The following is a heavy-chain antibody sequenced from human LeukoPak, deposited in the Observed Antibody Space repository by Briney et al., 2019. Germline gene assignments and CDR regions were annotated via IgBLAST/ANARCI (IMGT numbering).Heavy chain of an antibody. Sequence: PGGSLRLSCAASGFTFSSYWMSWVRQAPGKGLEWVANIKQDGSEKYYVDSVKGRFTISRDNAKPSLYLQMNSLRAEATAVYYCARVYYDFWSGSLRGFAPWGQGTLVTVSS. CDR2: IKQDGSEK. V-gene: IGHV3-7*04. CDR3: ARVYYDFWSGSLRGFAP. CDR1: GFTFSSYW. J-gene: IGHJ5*02. D-gene: IGHD3-3*01.